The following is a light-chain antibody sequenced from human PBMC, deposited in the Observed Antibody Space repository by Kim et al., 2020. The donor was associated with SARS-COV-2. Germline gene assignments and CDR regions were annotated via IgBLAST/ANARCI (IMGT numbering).Light chain of an antibody. CDR2: DTN. CDR3: LLSYTGARV. Sequence: PGGTVTITCGSSTGAVTSGHYPYWFQQKPGQAPRTLIYDTNNKQSWTPARFSGSLLGGKAALTLSGAQPEDEAEYYCLLSYTGARVFGGGTQLTVL. V-gene: IGLV7-46*01. CDR1: TGAVTSGHY. J-gene: IGLJ2*01.